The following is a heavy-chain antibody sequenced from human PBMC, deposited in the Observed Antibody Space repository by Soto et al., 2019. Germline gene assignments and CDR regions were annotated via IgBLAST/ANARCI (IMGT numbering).Heavy chain of an antibody. J-gene: IGHJ4*02. D-gene: IGHD3-10*01. Sequence: SVKVSCKASGGTFSSYRINWVRQAPGQGLEWVGGIVPIYRTADYAQKFQGRVTITADESARTSYMELRSLKSQDTAVYYCVRDSGAKLRRSWGQGTLVTVSS. V-gene: IGHV1-69*13. CDR3: VRDSGAKLRRS. CDR2: IVPIYRTA. CDR1: GGTFSSYR.